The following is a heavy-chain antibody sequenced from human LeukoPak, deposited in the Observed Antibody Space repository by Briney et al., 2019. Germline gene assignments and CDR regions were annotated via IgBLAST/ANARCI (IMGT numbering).Heavy chain of an antibody. CDR2: IYASGST. V-gene: IGHV4-4*07. Sequence: SETLSLTCTVSGGSISNYYWSWIRQPAGMGLEWIGRIYASGSTNYNPFLKSRVTMPVDTSNNQFSLNLSSVTAADTAVYYCARTSARGAQFDYWGQGTLVTVSS. D-gene: IGHD3-10*01. CDR1: GGSISNYY. J-gene: IGHJ4*02. CDR3: ARTSARGAQFDY.